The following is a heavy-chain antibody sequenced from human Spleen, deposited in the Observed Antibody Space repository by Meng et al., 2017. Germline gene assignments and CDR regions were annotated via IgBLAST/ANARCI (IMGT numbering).Heavy chain of an antibody. Sequence: ASVKVSCKASGYTFTGYYMHWVRQAPGQGLEWMGRINPNSGGTNYAQKFQGRVTMTRDTSISTAYMELSRLRSDDTAVYYCAGSITIFGVVITDAFDIWGQGTMVTVSS. D-gene: IGHD3-3*01. V-gene: IGHV1-2*06. CDR2: INPNSGGT. CDR1: GYTFTGYY. J-gene: IGHJ3*02. CDR3: AGSITIFGVVITDAFDI.